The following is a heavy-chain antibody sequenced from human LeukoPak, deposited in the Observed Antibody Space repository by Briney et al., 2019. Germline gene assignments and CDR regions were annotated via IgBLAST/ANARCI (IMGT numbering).Heavy chain of an antibody. CDR3: ARFVTASAAFDV. D-gene: IGHD3-16*01. CDR2: IYYSGNA. Sequence: SETLSLTCTVSGGSISSSSYYWGWVRQPPGKGLEWIGSIYYSGNAYYNPSLKSRVTISVGTSKNQFSLKLSSVTVADTAVYYCARFVTASAAFDVWGQGTMVTVSS. CDR1: GGSISSSSYY. V-gene: IGHV4-39*01. J-gene: IGHJ3*01.